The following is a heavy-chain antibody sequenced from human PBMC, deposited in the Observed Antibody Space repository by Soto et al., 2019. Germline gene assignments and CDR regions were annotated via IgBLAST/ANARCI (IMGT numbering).Heavy chain of an antibody. CDR3: TLGVRGVEYYYYYMDV. V-gene: IGHV3-21*01. CDR2: ISSSSSYI. Sequence: EVQLVESGGGLVKPGGSLRLSCAASGFTFSSYSMNWVRQAPGKGLEWVSSISSSSSYIYYADSMKGRFTISRDNAKNSLYLQMNRLRAEDTAVYYCTLGVRGVEYYYYYMDVWGKGTPVTVSS. D-gene: IGHD3-10*01. J-gene: IGHJ6*03. CDR1: GFTFSSYS.